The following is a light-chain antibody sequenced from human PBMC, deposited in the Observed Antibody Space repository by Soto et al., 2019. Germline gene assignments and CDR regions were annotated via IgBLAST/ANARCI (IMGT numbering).Light chain of an antibody. J-gene: IGKJ3*01. CDR2: AAS. CDR3: QQLNSFPFT. V-gene: IGKV1-9*01. Sequence: DIPLTQSPPFLSASVGDRVTISCRASQGISSYLAWYQQKPGKAPKLLIYAASTLQSGVPSRFTGSGSGTEFTLAISSLQPEDFATYYCQQLNSFPFTFGPGTKVDIK. CDR1: QGISSY.